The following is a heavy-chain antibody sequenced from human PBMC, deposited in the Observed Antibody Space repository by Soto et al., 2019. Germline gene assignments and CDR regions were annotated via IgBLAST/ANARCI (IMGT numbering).Heavy chain of an antibody. J-gene: IGHJ4*02. CDR2: IKSDGTYR. V-gene: IGHV3-74*01. CDR3: ARDLYGSQYDY. CDR1: GFTFSSHW. Sequence: PGGSLRLSCEVSGFTFSSHWMHWVRRTPGTGLACVARIKSDGTYRDYGDSVQGRFTISRDNAKSTLYLQMNSLRAEDTAVYYCARDLYGSQYDYWGQGTLVTVSS. D-gene: IGHD6-13*01.